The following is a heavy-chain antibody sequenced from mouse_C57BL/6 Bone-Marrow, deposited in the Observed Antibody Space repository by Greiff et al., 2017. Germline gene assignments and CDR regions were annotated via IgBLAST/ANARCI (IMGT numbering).Heavy chain of an antibody. CDR2: IHPNSGST. V-gene: IGHV1-64*01. Sequence: VQLQQPGAELVKPGASVKLSCKASGYTFTSYWMHWVKQRPGQGLEWIGMIHPNSGSTNYNEKFKSKATLTVDKSSSTAYMQLSSLTSEDSAVYYCARTYDGYYPNWDERAWFAYWGQGTLVTVSA. D-gene: IGHD2-3*01. CDR3: ARTYDGYYPNWDERAWFAY. CDR1: GYTFTSYW. J-gene: IGHJ3*01.